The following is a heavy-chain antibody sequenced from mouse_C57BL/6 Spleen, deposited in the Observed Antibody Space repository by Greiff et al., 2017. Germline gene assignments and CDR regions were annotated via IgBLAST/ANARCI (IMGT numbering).Heavy chain of an antibody. V-gene: IGHV1-69*01. CDR3: ARFPETAQATPFAY. J-gene: IGHJ3*01. Sequence: VQLQQPGAELVMPGASVKLSCKASGYTFTSYWMHWVKQRPGQGLEWIGEIDPSDSYTNYNQKFKGKSTLTVDKSSSTAYMQLSSLTSEDSAVYYCARFPETAQATPFAYWGQGTLVTVSA. CDR2: IDPSDSYT. CDR1: GYTFTSYW. D-gene: IGHD3-2*02.